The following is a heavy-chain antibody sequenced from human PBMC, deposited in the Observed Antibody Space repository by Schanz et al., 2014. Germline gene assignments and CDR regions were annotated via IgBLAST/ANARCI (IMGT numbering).Heavy chain of an antibody. Sequence: DVQLLESGGGLVQPGGSLRLSCAASGFTFSTSTMHWVRQAPGKGLVWVSYISGSSRTIYYADSVKGRFTISRDNAKNSLYLEMNSLRAEDTALYYCARDRRNADLDYWGQGTLVTVSS. CDR3: ARDRRNADLDY. CDR1: GFTFSTST. CDR2: ISGSSRTI. J-gene: IGHJ4*02. D-gene: IGHD1-1*01. V-gene: IGHV3-48*01.